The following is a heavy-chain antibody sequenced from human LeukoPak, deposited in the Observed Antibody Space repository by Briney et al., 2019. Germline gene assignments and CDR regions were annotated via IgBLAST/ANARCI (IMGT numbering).Heavy chain of an antibody. Sequence: SETLSLTCTVSGYSITNGYYWGWIRQPPGKGLEWIGSIYHDGRIDYNPSLKSRVTVSRDTSNDQFSLKLSSVTAADTAMYYCARDTSPGITGTYWGQGTLVTVSS. D-gene: IGHD1-20*01. V-gene: IGHV4-38-2*02. CDR2: IYHDGRI. J-gene: IGHJ4*02. CDR1: GYSITNGYY. CDR3: ARDTSPGITGTY.